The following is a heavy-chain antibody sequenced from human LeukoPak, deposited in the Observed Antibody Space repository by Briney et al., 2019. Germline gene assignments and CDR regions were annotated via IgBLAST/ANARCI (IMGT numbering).Heavy chain of an antibody. Sequence: PGGSLRLSCAASGFSVSRHYMSWVRQAPGKGLEWVSAISGSGGSTYYADSVKGRFTISRDNAKNSLYLQMNSLRAEDTAVYYCARADYVWGSYLIFDYWGQGTLVTVSS. D-gene: IGHD3-16*02. CDR1: GFSVSRHY. CDR3: ARADYVWGSYLIFDY. V-gene: IGHV3-23*01. J-gene: IGHJ4*02. CDR2: ISGSGGST.